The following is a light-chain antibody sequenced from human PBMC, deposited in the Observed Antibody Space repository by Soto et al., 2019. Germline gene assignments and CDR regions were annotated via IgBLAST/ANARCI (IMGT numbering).Light chain of an antibody. CDR3: QQRVNWLT. Sequence: EIVLTQSPAILSLSPGERATLSCRASQSVGTYLAWYQQKLGQAPRLLIYDASNRATGIPARFSGSGSGTYFTLTISSLEPEDCAVYYCQQRVNWLTFGGGTKVEL. CDR1: QSVGTY. J-gene: IGKJ4*01. CDR2: DAS. V-gene: IGKV3-11*01.